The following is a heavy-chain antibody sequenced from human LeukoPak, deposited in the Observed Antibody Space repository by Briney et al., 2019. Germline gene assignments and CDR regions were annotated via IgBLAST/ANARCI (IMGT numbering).Heavy chain of an antibody. D-gene: IGHD3/OR15-3a*01. Sequence: GRSLRLSCAASGFTFDDYAMHWVRQAPGKGLEWVSGITWNSGSIGYADSVKGRFTISRDNAKNSLYLQMNNLRAEDTALYYCAKAGLGNYYGMDVWGQGTTVTVSS. CDR2: ITWNSGSI. CDR3: AKAGLGNYYGMDV. CDR1: GFTFDDYA. V-gene: IGHV3-9*01. J-gene: IGHJ6*02.